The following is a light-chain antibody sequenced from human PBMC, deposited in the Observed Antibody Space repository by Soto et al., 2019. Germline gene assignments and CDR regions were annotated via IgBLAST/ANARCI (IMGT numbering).Light chain of an antibody. CDR1: QSISTF. Sequence: EIVLTPSPATLSLSPGESVTLPCRDSQSISTFLGWYQQKHGQAPRLLIYNTSKRATGIPARFSGSGFGTDFTLTISSLEPEDFAVYYCQHRYNWPRTFGGGTKVEIK. V-gene: IGKV3-11*01. CDR2: NTS. J-gene: IGKJ4*02. CDR3: QHRYNWPRT.